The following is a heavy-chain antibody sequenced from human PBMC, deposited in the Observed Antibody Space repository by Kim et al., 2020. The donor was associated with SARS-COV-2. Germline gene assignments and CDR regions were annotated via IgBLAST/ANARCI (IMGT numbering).Heavy chain of an antibody. CDR3: ARSGGSTVVTGYFQH. J-gene: IGHJ1*01. Sequence: AQKFQGRVTITADEATSTAYMELNSLTSEDTAVYYCARSGGSTVVTGYFQHWGQGTQVIVSS. V-gene: IGHV1-69*01. D-gene: IGHD2-21*02.